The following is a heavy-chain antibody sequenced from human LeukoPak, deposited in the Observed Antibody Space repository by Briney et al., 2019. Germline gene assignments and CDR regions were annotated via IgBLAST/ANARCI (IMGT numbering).Heavy chain of an antibody. CDR2: ISYDGSNK. J-gene: IGHJ4*02. CDR1: GFTFSSYG. Sequence: GGSLRLSCAASGFTFSSYGMHWVRQAPGKGLEWVAVISYDGSNKYYADSVKGRFTISRDNSKNTLYLQMNSLRAEDTAVYYCARYSGSYRDYWGQGTLVTVSS. CDR3: ARYSGSYRDY. D-gene: IGHD1-26*01. V-gene: IGHV3-30*03.